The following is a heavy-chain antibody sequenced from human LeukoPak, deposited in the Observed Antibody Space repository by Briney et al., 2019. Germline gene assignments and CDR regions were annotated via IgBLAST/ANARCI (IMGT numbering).Heavy chain of an antibody. D-gene: IGHD6-6*01. CDR1: GFTFTTYA. V-gene: IGHV3-21*01. J-gene: IGHJ4*02. CDR3: AREFEYSSSSGFDY. Sequence: GGSLRLSCAASGFTFTTYAMSWVRQAPGKGLEWVSSISSSSSYIYYADSVKGRFTISRDNTKNSLYLQMNSLRAEDTAVYYCAREFEYSSSSGFDYWGQGTLVTVSS. CDR2: ISSSSSYI.